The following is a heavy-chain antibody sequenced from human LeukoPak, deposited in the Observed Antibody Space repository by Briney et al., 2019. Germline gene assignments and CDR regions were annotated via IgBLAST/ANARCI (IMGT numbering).Heavy chain of an antibody. Sequence: GGSLRLSCAASGFTFSSYSMNWVRQAPGKGLEWGSSISSSSSYIYYADSVKGRFTISRDNAKNSPYLQMNSLRAEDTAVYYCARPDIVLMVYAAWGQGTLVTVSS. CDR2: ISSSSSYI. J-gene: IGHJ5*02. CDR3: ARPDIVLMVYAA. V-gene: IGHV3-21*01. D-gene: IGHD2-8*01. CDR1: GFTFSSYS.